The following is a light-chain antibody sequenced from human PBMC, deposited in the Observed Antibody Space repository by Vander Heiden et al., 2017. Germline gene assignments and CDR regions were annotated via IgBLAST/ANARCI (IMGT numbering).Light chain of an antibody. J-gene: IGKJ5*01. Sequence: DIVMTQSPDSLAVSLGERATINCKSSQSILYSSNNKNYLAGYQQKPGQSPKLLIYWASTRESGVPDRFTGSGSGTDFTLTISSLQAEDVAVYYCQQYYNTQITFGQGTRLEIK. V-gene: IGKV4-1*01. CDR2: WAS. CDR1: QSILYSSNNKNY. CDR3: QQYYNTQIT.